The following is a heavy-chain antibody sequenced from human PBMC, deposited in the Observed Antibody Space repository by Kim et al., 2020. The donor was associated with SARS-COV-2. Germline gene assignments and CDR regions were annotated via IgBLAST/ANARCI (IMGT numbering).Heavy chain of an antibody. Sequence: YTNYSPSFQGHVTISADKSISTAYLQWSSLKASDTAMYYCARGAVVTFDYWGQGTLVTVSS. CDR2: YT. J-gene: IGHJ4*02. V-gene: IGHV5-10-1*01. CDR3: ARGAVVTFDY. D-gene: IGHD2-15*01.